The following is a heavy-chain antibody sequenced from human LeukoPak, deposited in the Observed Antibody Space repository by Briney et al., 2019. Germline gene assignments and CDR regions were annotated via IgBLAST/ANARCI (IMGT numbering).Heavy chain of an antibody. V-gene: IGHV1-2*02. CDR2: INPNSGGT. Sequence: ASVKVSCKASGYTFTGYYMHWVRQAPGQGLEWMGWINPNSGGTNYAQKFQGRVTMTRDTSISTAYMELSRLRPDDTAVYYCARGRIPYNWNPTLDYWGQGTLVTVSS. D-gene: IGHD1-20*01. CDR1: GYTFTGYY. CDR3: ARGRIPYNWNPTLDY. J-gene: IGHJ4*02.